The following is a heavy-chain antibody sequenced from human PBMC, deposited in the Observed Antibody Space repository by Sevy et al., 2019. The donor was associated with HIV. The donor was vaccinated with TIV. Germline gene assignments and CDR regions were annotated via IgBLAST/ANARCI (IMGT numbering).Heavy chain of an antibody. CDR1: GFSVSSNF. CDR3: TTSPRPNLADY. D-gene: IGHD1-1*01. J-gene: IGHJ4*02. V-gene: IGHV3-53*01. Sequence: GGSLRLSCAASGFSVSSNFMSWVRQAPGRGLEWVSIIYVGGETYYAESVKGRFTISRDSSRNTVFLQMNSLRAEDTAIYFCTTSPRPNLADYWGQGTLVTVSS. CDR2: IYVGGET.